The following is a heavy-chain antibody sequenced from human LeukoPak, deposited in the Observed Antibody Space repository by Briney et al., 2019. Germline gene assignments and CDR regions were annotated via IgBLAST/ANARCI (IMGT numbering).Heavy chain of an antibody. J-gene: IGHJ4*02. CDR3: VTYSYDYGDYAFDY. D-gene: IGHD4-17*01. V-gene: IGHV3-11*01. CDR2: SSSSGSTI. CDR1: GFTFSDYY. Sequence: GGSLRLSCAASGFTFSDYYMSWIRQAPGKGLEWVSYSSSSGSTIYYADSVKGRFTISRDNAKNSLYLQMNSLRAEDTAVYYCVTYSYDYGDYAFDYWGQGTLVTVSS.